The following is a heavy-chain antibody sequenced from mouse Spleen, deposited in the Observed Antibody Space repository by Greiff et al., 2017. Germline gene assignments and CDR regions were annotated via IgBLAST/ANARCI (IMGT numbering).Heavy chain of an antibody. CDR2: ISSGGSYT. D-gene: IGHD2-1*01. V-gene: IGHV5-9-3*01. CDR3: ARHAGGNSPFAY. Sequence: EVQVVESGGGLVKPGGSLKLSCAASGFTFSSYAMSWVRQTPEKRLEWVATISSGGSYTYYPDSVKGRFTISRDNAKNTLYLQMSSLRSEDTAMYYCARHAGGNSPFAYWGQGTLVTVSA. J-gene: IGHJ3*01. CDR1: GFTFSSYA.